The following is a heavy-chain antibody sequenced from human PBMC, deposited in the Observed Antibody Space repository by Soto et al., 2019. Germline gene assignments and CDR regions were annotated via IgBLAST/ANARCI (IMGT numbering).Heavy chain of an antibody. J-gene: IGHJ4*02. CDR2: IIPISGAA. D-gene: IGHD1-7*01. CDR3: ARDMTRTVVPYFDF. Sequence: SVKVSCKASGGTFSNYVVNWVRQAPGQGLEWMGRIIPISGAANYAQKSQGRVTITADKSTSTSYMELSSLRSEDTAVYYCARDMTRTVVPYFDFWGQGTLVTVS. CDR1: GGTFSNYV. V-gene: IGHV1-69*06.